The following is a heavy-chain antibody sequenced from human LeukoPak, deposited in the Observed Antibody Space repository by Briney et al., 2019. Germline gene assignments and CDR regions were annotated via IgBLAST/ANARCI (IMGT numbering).Heavy chain of an antibody. J-gene: IGHJ6*02. CDR3: AKDISRYYGSGSYLNYYYYGMDV. Sequence: PGGSLRLSCAASGFTFSSYAMSWVRQAPGKGLEWVSAISGSGGSTYYADSVKGRFTISRDNSKNSLYLQMNSLRTEDTALYYCAKDISRYYGSGSYLNYYYYGMDVWGQGTTVTVSS. CDR2: ISGSGGST. V-gene: IGHV3-23*01. D-gene: IGHD3-10*01. CDR1: GFTFSSYA.